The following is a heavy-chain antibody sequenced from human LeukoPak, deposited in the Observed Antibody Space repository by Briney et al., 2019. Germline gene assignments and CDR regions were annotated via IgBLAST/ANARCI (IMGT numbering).Heavy chain of an antibody. Sequence: SETLSLTCAVYGGSFSGYYWSWIRQPPGKGLEWIGEINHSGSTNYNPPLKSRVTISVDTSKNQFSLKLSSVTAADTAVYYCARIPRLLWFGEFDYWGQGTLVTVSS. J-gene: IGHJ4*02. V-gene: IGHV4-34*01. D-gene: IGHD3-10*01. CDR2: INHSGST. CDR1: GGSFSGYY. CDR3: ARIPRLLWFGEFDY.